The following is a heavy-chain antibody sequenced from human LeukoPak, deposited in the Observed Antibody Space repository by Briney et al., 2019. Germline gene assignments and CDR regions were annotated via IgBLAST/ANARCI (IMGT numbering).Heavy chain of an antibody. Sequence: GGSLRLSCAASGFTFSDYAISWVRQAPGKGLEWVSTISGSGDRTYYADSVKGRFTISRDNSKNTLFLQMNSLRVEDTAVYYCASDEQVLPQTDYWGQGTLVTVSS. CDR1: GFTFSDYA. J-gene: IGHJ4*02. CDR3: ASDEQVLPQTDY. CDR2: ISGSGDRT. V-gene: IGHV3-23*01. D-gene: IGHD4/OR15-4a*01.